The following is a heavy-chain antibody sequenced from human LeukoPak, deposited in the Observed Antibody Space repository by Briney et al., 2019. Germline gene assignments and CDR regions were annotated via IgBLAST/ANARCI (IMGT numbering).Heavy chain of an antibody. Sequence: GGSLRLSCAASGFTVDSNYLSWVRQAPGKGLEWVSTIYTGGNTCYAASVKGRSTISRDFSKNTVFLHMNSLRAEDTAMYYCARGDDSGYYDYFDYWGQGALVTVSS. CDR3: ARGDDSGYYDYFDY. V-gene: IGHV3-53*01. CDR1: GFTVDSNY. D-gene: IGHD3-22*01. J-gene: IGHJ4*02. CDR2: IYTGGNT.